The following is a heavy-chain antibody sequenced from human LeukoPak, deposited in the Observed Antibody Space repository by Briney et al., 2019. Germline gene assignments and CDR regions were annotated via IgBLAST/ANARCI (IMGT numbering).Heavy chain of an antibody. CDR1: GGSISSYY. CDR2: INHSGST. J-gene: IGHJ4*02. CDR3: ARVSGDSDY. Sequence: SETLSLTCTVSGGSISSYYWSWIRQPPGKGLEWIGEINHSGSTNYNPSLKSRVTISVDTSKNQFSLKLSSVTAADTAVYYCARVSGDSDYWGQGTLVTVSS. V-gene: IGHV4-34*01. D-gene: IGHD6-13*01.